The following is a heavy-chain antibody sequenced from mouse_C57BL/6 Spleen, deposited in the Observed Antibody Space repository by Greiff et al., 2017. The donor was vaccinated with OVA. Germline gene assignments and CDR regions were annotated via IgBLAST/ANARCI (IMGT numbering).Heavy chain of an antibody. V-gene: IGHV1-82*01. CDR3: ARTGGGLLTYAMDY. CDR2: IYPGDGDT. Sequence: VQLQQSGPELVKPGASVKISCKASGYSFSSSWMNWVKQRPGKGLEWIGRIYPGDGDTNYNGKFKGKDTLTADKSSSTAYMQLSSLTSEDSAVYFCARTGGGLLTYAMDYWGQGTSVTVSS. D-gene: IGHD1-1*01. J-gene: IGHJ4*01. CDR1: GYSFSSSW.